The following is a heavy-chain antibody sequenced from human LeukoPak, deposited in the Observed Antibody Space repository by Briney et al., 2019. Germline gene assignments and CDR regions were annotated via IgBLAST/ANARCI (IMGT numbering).Heavy chain of an antibody. V-gene: IGHV3-9*01. CDR2: ISWNSGSI. Sequence: PGRSLRLSCAASGFTFDDYAMHWVRQAPGKGLEWVSGISWNSGSIGYADSVKGRFTISRDNAKNSLYLQMNSLRAEDTGVYYCARDRLEAVTDDDYFDYWGQGTLVTVSS. CDR1: GFTFDDYA. J-gene: IGHJ4*02. CDR3: ARDRLEAVTDDDYFDY. D-gene: IGHD2-21*02.